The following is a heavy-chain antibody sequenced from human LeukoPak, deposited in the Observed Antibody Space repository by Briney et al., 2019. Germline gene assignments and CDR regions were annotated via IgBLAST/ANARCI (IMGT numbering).Heavy chain of an antibody. D-gene: IGHD4-11*01. J-gene: IGHJ4*02. CDR3: ARVRYTNSDY. V-gene: IGHV3-48*01. CDR2: ISSSGSTI. CDR1: GFTFSSYN. Sequence: GGSLRLSCAASGFTFSSYNMNWVRQAPGKGLEWVSDISSSGSTIYFADSVKGRFTISRDNAKNSLSLQMNSLRAEDTAVYYCARVRYTNSDYWGQGTLVTVSS.